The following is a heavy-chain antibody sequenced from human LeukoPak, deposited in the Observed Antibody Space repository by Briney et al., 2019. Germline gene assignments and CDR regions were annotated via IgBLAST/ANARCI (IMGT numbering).Heavy chain of an antibody. CDR1: GFTFSSYA. V-gene: IGHV3-9*01. Sequence: GGSLRLSCAASGFTFSSYAMSWVRQAPGKGLEWVSGISWNSGSIGYADSVKGRFTISRDNAKNSLYLQMNSLRAEDTALYYCAKGVLLRTDAFDIWGQGTMVTVSS. D-gene: IGHD2-15*01. CDR2: ISWNSGSI. CDR3: AKGVLLRTDAFDI. J-gene: IGHJ3*02.